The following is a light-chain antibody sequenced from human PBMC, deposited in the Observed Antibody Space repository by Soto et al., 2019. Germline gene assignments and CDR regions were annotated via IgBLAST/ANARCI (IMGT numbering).Light chain of an antibody. V-gene: IGLV1-44*01. CDR3: AAWDDSRNGYV. CDR1: SYNIGSNS. Sequence: QSVLTQPPSASGTPGQRVTISCSGSSYNIGSNSVNWYQQLPGTAPKLLIHSNDRRPSGVPDRFSGSKSGTSASLALSGLQSVDEAEYYCAAWDDSRNGYVFGTGTKGT. J-gene: IGLJ1*01. CDR2: SND.